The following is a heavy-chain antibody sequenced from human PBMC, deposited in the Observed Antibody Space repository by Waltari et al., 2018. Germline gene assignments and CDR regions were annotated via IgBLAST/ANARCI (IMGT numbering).Heavy chain of an antibody. V-gene: IGHV4-61*02. J-gene: IGHJ3*02. D-gene: IGHD6-6*01. CDR1: GGSISSGSYY. CDR3: AGSIAARPRAFDI. Sequence: QVQLQESGPGLVKPSQTLSLTCTVSGGSISSGSYYWSWIRQPAGKGLEWIGRIDTSGSTNYNPSLKSRVTISVDTSKNQFSLKLSSVTAADTAVYYCAGSIAARPRAFDIWGQGTMVTVSS. CDR2: IDTSGST.